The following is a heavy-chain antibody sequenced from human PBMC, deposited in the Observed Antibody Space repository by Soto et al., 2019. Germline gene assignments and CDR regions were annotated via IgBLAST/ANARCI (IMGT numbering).Heavy chain of an antibody. Sequence: QITLKESGPTLVKPTQTLTLTCTFSGFSLSTSGVGVGWIRQPPGEALEWLALIYWDDDKRYSPSLKSRLTITKDTSQNQVVLTLTSVDPVDTATYYCAHSYCGGGSCYLEYFQHWGQGTLVTVSS. CDR3: AHSYCGGGSCYLEYFQH. CDR2: IYWDDDK. D-gene: IGHD2-15*01. J-gene: IGHJ1*01. CDR1: GFSLSTSGVG. V-gene: IGHV2-5*02.